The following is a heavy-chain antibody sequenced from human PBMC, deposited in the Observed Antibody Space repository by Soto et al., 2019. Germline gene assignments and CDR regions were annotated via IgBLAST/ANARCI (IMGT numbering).Heavy chain of an antibody. CDR3: ARGYSSYYDFWSGYYEGLGYYYHYYMAV. V-gene: IGHV1-8*01. J-gene: IGHJ6*03. D-gene: IGHD3-3*01. Sequence: ASVKVSWKASGYTFTSYDINWVRQATGQGLEWMGWMNPNSGNTGYAQKFQGRVTMTRNTSISTAYMELSSLRSEDTAVYYCARGYSSYYDFWSGYYEGLGYYYHYYMAVWGKGTTVTVSS. CDR1: GYTFTSYD. CDR2: MNPNSGNT.